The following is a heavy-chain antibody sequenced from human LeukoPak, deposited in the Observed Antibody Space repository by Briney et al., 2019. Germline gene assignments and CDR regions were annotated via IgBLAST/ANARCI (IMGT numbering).Heavy chain of an antibody. CDR3: ARRRVGAMAGGGWFDP. CDR1: GGSISSSNW. D-gene: IGHD6-19*01. Sequence: SGTLSLTCAVSGGSISSSNWWSWVRQPPGKGLEWIGEIYHSGSTNYNPSLKSRVTISVDTSKNQFSLKLSSVTAADTAVYYCARRRVGAMAGGGWFDPWGQGTLVTVSS. CDR2: IYHSGST. J-gene: IGHJ5*02. V-gene: IGHV4-4*02.